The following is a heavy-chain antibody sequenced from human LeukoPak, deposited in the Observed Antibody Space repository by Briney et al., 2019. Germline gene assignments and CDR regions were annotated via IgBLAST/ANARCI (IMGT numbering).Heavy chain of an antibody. CDR2: IKEDGSEK. J-gene: IGHJ3*02. Sequence: GGSLRLSCAASGFTFDDYGMSWVRQAPGKGLEWVANIKEDGSEKYYVDSVKGRFTISRDNAKNSLYLQMSSLRAEDTALYYCARDSHSCRGCAFDIWGQGTMVSVSS. CDR3: ARDSHSCRGCAFDI. D-gene: IGHD1-26*01. CDR1: GFTFDDYG. V-gene: IGHV3-7*01.